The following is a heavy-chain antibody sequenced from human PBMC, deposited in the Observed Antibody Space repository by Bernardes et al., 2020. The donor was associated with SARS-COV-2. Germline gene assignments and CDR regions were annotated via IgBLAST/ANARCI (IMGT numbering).Heavy chain of an antibody. D-gene: IGHD4-17*01. CDR3: ARAGVGDYAQGDS. J-gene: IGHJ4*02. Sequence: ASVKVSCKASGYTFTGYYMHWVRQAPGQGLEWMGCINPNSGGTNYAQKFQGRVTMTRDTSISTAYMELSRLRSDDTAVYYCARAGVGDYAQGDSWGQGTLGTVSA. CDR2: INPNSGGT. CDR1: GYTFTGYY. V-gene: IGHV1-2*02.